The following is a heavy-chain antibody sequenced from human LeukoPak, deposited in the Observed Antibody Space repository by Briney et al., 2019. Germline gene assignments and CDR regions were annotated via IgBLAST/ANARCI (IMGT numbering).Heavy chain of an antibody. V-gene: IGHV4-39*01. CDR3: ARRGTIDSGRPWN. D-gene: IGHD1-26*01. CDR2: MHYSGST. J-gene: IGHJ4*02. CDR1: GGSINISDYY. Sequence: PSETLSLTCTVSGGSINISDYYWGWIRQPPGKGPEWIGSMHYSGSTYYNPSLKSRVTISVDTSKDQFSLKVSSVTAADTAVYYCARRGTIDSGRPWNWGQGTLVTVSS.